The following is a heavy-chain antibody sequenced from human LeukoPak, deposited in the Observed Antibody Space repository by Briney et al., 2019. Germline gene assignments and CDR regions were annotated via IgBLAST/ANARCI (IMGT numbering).Heavy chain of an antibody. V-gene: IGHV3-20*04. J-gene: IGHJ4*02. D-gene: IGHD3-10*01. Sequence: GGSLRLSCAASGFTFSIYWVHWVRQAPGKGLEWVSGINWNGGSTGYADSVKGRFTISRDNAKNSLYLQMNSLRAEDTALYYCARDTSSSYGSGSDYWGQGTLVTVSS. CDR3: ARDTSSSYGSGSDY. CDR1: GFTFSIYW. CDR2: INWNGGST.